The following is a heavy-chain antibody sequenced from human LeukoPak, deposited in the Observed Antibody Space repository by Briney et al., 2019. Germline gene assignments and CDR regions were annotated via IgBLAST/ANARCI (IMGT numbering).Heavy chain of an antibody. CDR1: GFTFRNEE. CDR2: ISNTGSPI. V-gene: IGHV3-48*03. Sequence: PGGSLRLSCVVSGFTFRNEEMNWVRQAPAKGLEWIAYISNTGSPIHYRDSVKGRFTISRDNAQSSLFLQMNSLRPDDTAIYYCARGGNYAPFDYWGQGALVAVPS. J-gene: IGHJ4*02. CDR3: ARGGNYAPFDY. D-gene: IGHD1-26*01.